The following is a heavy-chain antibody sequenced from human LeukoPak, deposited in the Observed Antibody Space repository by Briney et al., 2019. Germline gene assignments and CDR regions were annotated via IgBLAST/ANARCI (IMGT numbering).Heavy chain of an antibody. CDR1: GGSISSYY. CDR2: IYYSGST. CDR3: AREFPGIAAAGTDYYYGMDV. J-gene: IGHJ6*02. V-gene: IGHV4-59*01. D-gene: IGHD6-13*01. Sequence: SETLSLTCTVSGGSISSYYWSWIRQPPGKGLEWIGYIYYSGSTNYNPSLKSRVTISVDTSKNQFSLKLSSVTAADTAVYYCAREFPGIAAAGTDYYYGMDVWGQGTTVTVSS.